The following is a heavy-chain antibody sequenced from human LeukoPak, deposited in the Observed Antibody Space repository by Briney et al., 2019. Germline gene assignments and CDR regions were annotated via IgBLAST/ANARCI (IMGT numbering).Heavy chain of an antibody. CDR3: ARDPGVGATEYYFDY. D-gene: IGHD1-26*01. J-gene: IGHJ4*02. CDR1: GYTFTSYD. Sequence: ASVKVSCKASGYTFTSYDINWVRQATGQGLEWMGWMNPNSGNTGYAQKFQGRVTMTRDTSTSTVYMELSSLRSEDTAVYYCARDPGVGATEYYFDYWGQGTLVTVSS. CDR2: MNPNSGNT. V-gene: IGHV1-8*02.